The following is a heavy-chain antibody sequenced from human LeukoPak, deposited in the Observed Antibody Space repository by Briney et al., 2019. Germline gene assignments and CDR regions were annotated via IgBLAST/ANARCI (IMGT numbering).Heavy chain of an antibody. CDR2: ISWNSGGI. V-gene: IGHV3-9*01. CDR1: GFTFDDYA. D-gene: IGHD1-26*01. CDR3: AKGSGSYFSDAFDI. J-gene: IGHJ3*02. Sequence: GRSLRLSCAASGFTFDDYAMHWVRQAPGKGLEWVSGISWNSGGIGYADSVKGRFTISRDNARNSLYLQMNSLRAEDTALYYCAKGSGSYFSDAFDIWGQGTMVTVSS.